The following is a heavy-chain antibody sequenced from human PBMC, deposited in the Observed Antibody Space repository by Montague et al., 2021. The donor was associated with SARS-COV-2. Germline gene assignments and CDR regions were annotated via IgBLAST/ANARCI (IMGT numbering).Heavy chain of an antibody. CDR1: GYTFTNYW. J-gene: IGHJ6*02. CDR2: IDPSDDDT. V-gene: IGHV5-51*01. CDR3: ARKGDYYDLDV. Sequence: QSGAEVKKPGESLKISCKGSGYTFTNYWTAWVRQMPGKGLEWMGIIDPSDDDTTYSPSFQGQVIISADKSITTAYLQWSSLKASDTAIYYCARKGDYYDLDVWGQGATVTVSS.